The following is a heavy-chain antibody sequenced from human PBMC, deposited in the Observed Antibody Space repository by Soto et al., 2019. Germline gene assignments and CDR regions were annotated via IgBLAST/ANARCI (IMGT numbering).Heavy chain of an antibody. CDR3: SKNRTTWFAA. D-gene: IGHD6-6*01. Sequence: QVQLVQSGPELKKPGASVKVSCTTSGYSFYNSGISWVRQAPGQGLEWMGWISVYSGYAHYAQKLHGRVIMTADTLTSTSYMKLRGVRSDETAIYYSSKNRTTWFAAWGQGTLVTVPS. CDR1: GYSFYNSG. V-gene: IGHV1-18*01. CDR2: ISVYSGYA. J-gene: IGHJ5*02.